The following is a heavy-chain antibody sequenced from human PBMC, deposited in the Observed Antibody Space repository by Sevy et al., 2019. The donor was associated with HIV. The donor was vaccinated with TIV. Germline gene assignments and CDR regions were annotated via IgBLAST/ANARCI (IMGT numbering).Heavy chain of an antibody. CDR3: TTNYGGNLDWFDP. CDR1: GFTFSNAW. Sequence: GGSLRLSCAASGFTFSNAWMSWVRQAPGKGLEWVGRIKSKTDGGTTDYAAPVKGRLTISRDDSKNTLYLQMNSLKTEDTAVYYCTTNYGGNLDWFDPWGQGTLVTVSS. D-gene: IGHD4-17*01. V-gene: IGHV3-15*01. J-gene: IGHJ5*02. CDR2: IKSKTDGGTT.